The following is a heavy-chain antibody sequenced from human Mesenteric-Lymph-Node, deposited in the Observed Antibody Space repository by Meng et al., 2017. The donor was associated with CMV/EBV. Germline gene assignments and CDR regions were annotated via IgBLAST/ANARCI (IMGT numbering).Heavy chain of an antibody. V-gene: IGHV4-59*08. J-gene: IGHJ5*02. CDR1: GGSISSYY. CDR2: IYYSGST. Sequence: SETLSLTCTVSGGSISSYYWSWIRQPPGKGLEWIGYIYYSGSTNYNPSLKRRVTLSVDTSQNHFSLMLSSVTAADTAMYYCARLFHWFDPWGLGTLVTVSS. CDR3: ARLFHWFDP. D-gene: IGHD3-3*01.